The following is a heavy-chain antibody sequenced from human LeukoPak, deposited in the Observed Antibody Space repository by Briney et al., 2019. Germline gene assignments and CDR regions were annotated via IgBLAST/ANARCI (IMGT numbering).Heavy chain of an antibody. CDR1: GGSISSGGYY. Sequence: SETLPLTCTVSGGSISSGGYYWSWIRQHPGKGLEWIGYIYYSGSTYYNPSLKSRVTISVDTSKNQFSLKLSSVTAADTAVYYCARGVIAVAGTARHKPFQHWGQGTLVTVSS. CDR3: ARGVIAVAGTARHKPFQH. D-gene: IGHD6-19*01. CDR2: IYYSGST. J-gene: IGHJ1*01. V-gene: IGHV4-31*03.